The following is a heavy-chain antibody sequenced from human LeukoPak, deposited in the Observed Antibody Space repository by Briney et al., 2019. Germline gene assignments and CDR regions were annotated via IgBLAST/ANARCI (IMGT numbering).Heavy chain of an antibody. D-gene: IGHD3-10*01. V-gene: IGHV3-48*04. CDR3: AKERFGGFDY. Sequence: AGGSLRLSCAASGFTFSSYSMNWVRQAPGKGLEWVSYISSNSTTIYYADSVKGRFTISRDNAKNSLYLQMNSLRAEDTALYYCAKERFGGFDYWGQGTLVTVSS. CDR2: ISSNSTTI. J-gene: IGHJ4*02. CDR1: GFTFSSYS.